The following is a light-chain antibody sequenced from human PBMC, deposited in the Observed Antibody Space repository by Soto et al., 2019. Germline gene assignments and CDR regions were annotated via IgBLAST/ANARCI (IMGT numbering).Light chain of an antibody. CDR2: EVS. CDR3: TSYAGSNNWV. CDR1: SSDVGRYNF. J-gene: IGLJ3*02. Sequence: QSVLTQPPSASGSPGQSVTISCTGTSSDVGRYNFVSWYQQHPGKAPKLMIYEVSKRPSGVPDRFSDSKSGNTASLTVSGLQAEDEADYYCTSYAGSNNWVFGEGTKLTVL. V-gene: IGLV2-8*01.